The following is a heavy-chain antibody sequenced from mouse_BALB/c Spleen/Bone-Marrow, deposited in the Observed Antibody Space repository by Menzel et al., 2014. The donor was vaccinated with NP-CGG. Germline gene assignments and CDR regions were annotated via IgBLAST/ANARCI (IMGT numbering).Heavy chain of an antibody. J-gene: IGHJ3*01. V-gene: IGHV14-3*02. CDR2: IDPANGNT. CDR3: AMYYYGSSLFAY. D-gene: IGHD1-1*01. Sequence: EVKLMESGAELVEPGASVKLSCTASGFNIKDTYMHWVKQRPEQGLEWIGRIDPANGNTKYDPKFQGKATITADTSSNTAYLQLSSLTSEDTAFYYCAMYYYGSSLFAYWGQGTLVTVSA. CDR1: GFNIKDTY.